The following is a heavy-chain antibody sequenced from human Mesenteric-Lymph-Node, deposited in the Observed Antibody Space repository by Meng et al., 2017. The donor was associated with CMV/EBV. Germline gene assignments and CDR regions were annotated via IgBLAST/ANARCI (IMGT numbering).Heavy chain of an antibody. CDR2: ITTSSSPT. J-gene: IGHJ6*02. D-gene: IGHD2-2*01. V-gene: IGHV3-48*01. CDR3: AREDCSSTSCYGMDV. Sequence: GGSLRLSCAASGFILNRYSINWVRQAPGKGLEWISYITTSSSPTYYADSVKGRFTISRDNSKNTLYLQMNSLRAEDTAVYYCAREDCSSTSCYGMDVWGQGTTVTVSS. CDR1: GFILNRYS.